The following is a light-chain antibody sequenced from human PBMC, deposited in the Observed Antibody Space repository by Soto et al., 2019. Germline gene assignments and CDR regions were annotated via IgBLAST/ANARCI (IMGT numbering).Light chain of an antibody. CDR1: QSVLYISNNKHL. J-gene: IGKJ4*01. Sequence: DIVMTQSPDSLAVSLGERATINCKSSQSVLYISNNKHLLAWYQQKPGQPPKLLIYWASTREPGVPDRFSGSGSGTDFTFTISSLQAEDVAVYYCQQYYSTPLTFGGGTKVEIK. CDR2: WAS. CDR3: QQYYSTPLT. V-gene: IGKV4-1*01.